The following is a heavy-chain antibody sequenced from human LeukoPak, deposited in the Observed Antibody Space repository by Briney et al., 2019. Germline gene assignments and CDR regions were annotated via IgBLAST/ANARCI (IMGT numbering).Heavy chain of an antibody. CDR1: GYTFTSYD. CDR3: ARGRIVVVTALNNWFDP. CDR2: MNPNSGNT. V-gene: IGHV1-8*02. J-gene: IGHJ5*02. Sequence: ASVKVSCKASGYTFTSYDINWVRQATGQGLEWMGWMNPNSGNTGYAQKFQGRVTMTRNTSISTAYMELSSLRSEDTAVYYCARGRIVVVTALNNWFDPWGQGTLVTVSS. D-gene: IGHD2-21*02.